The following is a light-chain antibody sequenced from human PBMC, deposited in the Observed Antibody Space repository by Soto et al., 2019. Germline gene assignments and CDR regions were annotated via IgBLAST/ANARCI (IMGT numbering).Light chain of an antibody. CDR3: QQRSNWLPLT. V-gene: IGKV3-11*01. J-gene: IGKJ4*01. Sequence: GVAQGPAVLLLSPGVRATLSCRASHSLDSYLAWYQKKPGQAPRLLIYDTSNRASGIPARFSGGGSGTDFTLTISSLEPEDFAVYYCQQRSNWLPLTFGGGTKVDIK. CDR1: HSLDSY. CDR2: DTS.